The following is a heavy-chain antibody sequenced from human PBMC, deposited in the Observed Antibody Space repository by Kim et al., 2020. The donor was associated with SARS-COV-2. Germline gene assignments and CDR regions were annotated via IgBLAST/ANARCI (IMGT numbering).Heavy chain of an antibody. CDR2: INPNSGGT. CDR3: ASLAGITIFADAFDI. D-gene: IGHD3-3*01. Sequence: ASVKVSCKASGYTFTGYYMHWVRQAPGQGLEWMGRINPNSGGTNYAQKFQGRVTMTRDTSISTAYMELSRLRSDDTAVYYCASLAGITIFADAFDIWGQGTMVTVSS. J-gene: IGHJ3*02. CDR1: GYTFTGYY. V-gene: IGHV1-2*06.